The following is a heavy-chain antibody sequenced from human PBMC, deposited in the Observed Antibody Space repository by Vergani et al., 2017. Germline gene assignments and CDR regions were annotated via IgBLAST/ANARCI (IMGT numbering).Heavy chain of an antibody. CDR3: ARAYDFWSGYYTSDAFDI. CDR1: GFTFSSYS. D-gene: IGHD3-3*01. J-gene: IGHJ3*02. V-gene: IGHV3-21*01. CDR2: ISSSSSYI. Sequence: EVQLVESGGGLVQPGGSLRLSCAASGFTFSSYSMNWVRQAPGKGLEWVSSISSSSSYIYYADSVKGRFTISRDNAKNSLYLQMNSLRAEDTAVYYCARAYDFWSGYYTSDAFDIWGQGTMVTVSS.